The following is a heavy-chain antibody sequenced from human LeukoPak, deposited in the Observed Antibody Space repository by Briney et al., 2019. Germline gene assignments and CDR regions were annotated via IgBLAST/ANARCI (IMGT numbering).Heavy chain of an antibody. V-gene: IGHV3-23*01. CDR2: ISGSGGST. Sequence: PGGSLRLSCAASGFTFSSYAMSWVRQAPGKGLEWVSAISGSGGSTYYADSVKGRFTISRDNSKNTLYLQMNSLRAEDTAVYYCARDPMVRGVIPTDWGQGTLVTVSS. J-gene: IGHJ4*02. CDR1: GFTFSSYA. CDR3: ARDPMVRGVIPTD. D-gene: IGHD3-10*01.